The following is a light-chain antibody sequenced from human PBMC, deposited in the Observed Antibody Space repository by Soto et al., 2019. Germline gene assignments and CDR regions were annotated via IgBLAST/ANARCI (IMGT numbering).Light chain of an antibody. J-gene: IGLJ1*01. CDR1: NIGIYS. CDR2: DGS. CDR3: QVWDNNGGHNYV. Sequence: SYELTQPPSVSVAPGQTARITCGGNNIGIYSVHWYQQRPGQAPVLVVYDGSDRPSGIPERFSGSNSGNTATLTIGRVEAADEADYYCQVWDNNGGHNYVFGTGTKVNVL. V-gene: IGLV3-21*02.